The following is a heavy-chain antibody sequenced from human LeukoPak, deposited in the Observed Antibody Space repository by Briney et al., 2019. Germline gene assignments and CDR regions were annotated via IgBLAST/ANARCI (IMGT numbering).Heavy chain of an antibody. D-gene: IGHD3-22*01. CDR3: AKTYYYDSSGYSDY. Sequence: GGSLRLSCAASGFTFSRNGMSWVRQAPGKGLEWVSAISGSGGTTYYADSVKGRFTISRDNSKNTLYLQMNSLGAEDTAVYYCAKTYYYDSSGYSDYWGQGTLVTVSS. CDR2: ISGSGGTT. V-gene: IGHV3-23*01. J-gene: IGHJ4*02. CDR1: GFTFSRNG.